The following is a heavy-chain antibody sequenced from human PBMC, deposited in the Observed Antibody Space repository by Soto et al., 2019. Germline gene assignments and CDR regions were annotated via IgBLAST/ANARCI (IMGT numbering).Heavy chain of an antibody. CDR3: AKDLYSVSYSSYYFHH. CDR1: GFTFKSFA. Sequence: QVHLVESGGGVVQPGGALRLSCAASGFTFKSFAMHWVRQAPGKGLEWVAFISDDGSNQYFADSVKGRFTISRDNSENTVSLQINSLRPGDTAVYYCAKDLYSVSYSSYYFHHWGQGTLVTVSS. V-gene: IGHV3-30*18. D-gene: IGHD1-26*01. CDR2: ISDDGSNQ. J-gene: IGHJ4*02.